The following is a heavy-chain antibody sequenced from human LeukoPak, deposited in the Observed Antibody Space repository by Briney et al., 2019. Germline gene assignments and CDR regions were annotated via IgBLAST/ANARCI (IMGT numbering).Heavy chain of an antibody. Sequence: WIGYIYYSGSTNYNPSLKSRVTISVDTSKNQFSLKLSSVTAADTAVYYCARAYSGSFLDYWGQGTLVTVSS. D-gene: IGHD1-26*01. CDR3: ARAYSGSFLDY. V-gene: IGHV4-59*01. J-gene: IGHJ4*02. CDR2: IYYSGST.